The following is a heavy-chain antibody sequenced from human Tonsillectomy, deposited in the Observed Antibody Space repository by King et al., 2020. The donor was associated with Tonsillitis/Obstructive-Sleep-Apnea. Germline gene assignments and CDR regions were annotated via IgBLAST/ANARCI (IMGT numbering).Heavy chain of an antibody. CDR1: GGTFSTYA. Sequence: MQLVQSGAEVKKPGSSVKVSCKASGGTFSTYAISWVRQAPGQGLEWMGGIIPVFGTPDYAQNFQGRVTITADESTSTAYMELSNLRSEDTAVYYCVRGNNGGGQYYETCDSWGQGTLVTVSS. CDR2: IIPVFGTP. D-gene: IGHD3-3*01. CDR3: VRGNNGGGQYYETCDS. J-gene: IGHJ4*02. V-gene: IGHV1-69*01.